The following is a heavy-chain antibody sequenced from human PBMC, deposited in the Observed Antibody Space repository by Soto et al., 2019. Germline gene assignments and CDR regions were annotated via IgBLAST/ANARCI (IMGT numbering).Heavy chain of an antibody. CDR2: ISGSGGST. CDR1: GFTFSSYA. J-gene: IGHJ6*02. CDR3: AKGGGWFGNYGMDV. V-gene: IGHV3-23*01. Sequence: EVQLLESGGGLVQPGGSLRLSCAASGFTFSSYAMSWVRQAPGKGLEWVSAISGSGGSTYYADSVKGRFTISRDNSKNTRYLRMSGLRAEDTAVYYCAKGGGWFGNYGMDVWGQGPTGTVSS. D-gene: IGHD3-10*01.